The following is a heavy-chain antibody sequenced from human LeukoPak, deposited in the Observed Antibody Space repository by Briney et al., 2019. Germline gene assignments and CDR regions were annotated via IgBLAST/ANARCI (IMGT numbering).Heavy chain of an antibody. CDR3: AKDHYCTSTSCPYYYYYYYLDV. CDR2: IRNDGTSK. D-gene: IGHD2-2*01. CDR1: GFNFRTYG. J-gene: IGHJ6*03. Sequence: GGSLRLSCAASGFNFRTYGMHWVRQAPGKGLEWVAFIRNDGTSKYHVDSVKGRFTISRDNSKNTLYLQMNSLRPEDTAVYYCAKDHYCTSTSCPYYYYYYYLDVWGKGTTVTVSS. V-gene: IGHV3-30*02.